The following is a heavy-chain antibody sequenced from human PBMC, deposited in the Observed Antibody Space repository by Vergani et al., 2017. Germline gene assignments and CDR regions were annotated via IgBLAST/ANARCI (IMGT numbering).Heavy chain of an antibody. CDR1: GYTFSNYY. Sequence: QVQVVQSGAEVKKSGASVKVSCKTSGYTFSNYYMHWVRQAPGQGLEWMGIINPSGGHTNYAQKFQGRVTMTRDTSTSTVYMELSSLRSEDTAIYYCARDPNFYDSSYYPADAFDIWGQGTVVTVSS. D-gene: IGHD3-22*01. CDR3: ARDPNFYDSSYYPADAFDI. CDR2: INPSGGHT. J-gene: IGHJ3*02. V-gene: IGHV1-46*01.